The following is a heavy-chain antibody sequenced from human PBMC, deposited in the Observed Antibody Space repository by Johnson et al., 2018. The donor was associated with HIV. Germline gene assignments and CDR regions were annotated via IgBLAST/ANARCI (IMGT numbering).Heavy chain of an antibody. V-gene: IGHV3-66*01. Sequence: EVQLVESGGGVVRPGRSLRLSCAASGFTVSSNYMSWVRQAPGKGLEWVSVIYSGGSTYYADSVKGRFTISRDNSKNTLYLQMNSLRAEDTAVYYCAKDRVLIWFGEPPDAFDIWGQGTMVTVSS. D-gene: IGHD3-10*01. CDR3: AKDRVLIWFGEPPDAFDI. CDR1: GFTVSSNY. CDR2: IYSGGST. J-gene: IGHJ3*02.